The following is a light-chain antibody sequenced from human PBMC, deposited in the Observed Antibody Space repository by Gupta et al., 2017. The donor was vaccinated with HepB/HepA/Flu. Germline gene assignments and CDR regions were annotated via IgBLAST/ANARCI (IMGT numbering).Light chain of an antibody. Sequence: EIVLRQSPATLYLSAGERATLSCSASQSVGSYLAWYQQKPDPATRLLIYGPSNRASGVPARLSGSGSGTDFTLTISSLDPEDFAVYSCQERGIWPLISFGGGTKVEIK. CDR3: QERGIWPLIS. CDR2: GPS. CDR1: QSVGSY. J-gene: IGKJ4*01. V-gene: IGKV3-11*01.